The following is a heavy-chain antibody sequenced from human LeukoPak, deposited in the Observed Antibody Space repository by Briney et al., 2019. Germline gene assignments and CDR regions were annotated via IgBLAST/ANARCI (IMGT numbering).Heavy chain of an antibody. Sequence: PGGSLRLSCAASELSVSDNYMSWVRQAPGKGLEWVSILYSGGNTYYTDSVKGRFTISRDTSKNTLYLRMNSLRADDTAVYYCVRTQPRSRLLDRWGQGTLVTVSS. CDR2: LYSGGNT. V-gene: IGHV3-53*01. CDR1: ELSVSDNY. CDR3: VRTQPRSRLLDR. D-gene: IGHD1-26*01. J-gene: IGHJ5*02.